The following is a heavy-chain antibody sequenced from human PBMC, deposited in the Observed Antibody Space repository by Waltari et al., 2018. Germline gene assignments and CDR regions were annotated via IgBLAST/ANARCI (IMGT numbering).Heavy chain of an antibody. CDR3: ARLGGGDSIRFPYYYYAMDV. J-gene: IGHJ6*02. CDR1: GDSIRSSSYS. D-gene: IGHD2-21*02. CDR2: VYFSGST. Sequence: QLQLQESGPGLVKPSVTLSLTCTVSGDSIRSSSYSWGWIRQPPGKGLERIGTVYFSGSTYYNLSLKSRVTISVDTSKNQFSLKLSSVTAADTAVYYCARLGGGDSIRFPYYYYAMDVWGQGTTVTVSS. V-gene: IGHV4-39*01.